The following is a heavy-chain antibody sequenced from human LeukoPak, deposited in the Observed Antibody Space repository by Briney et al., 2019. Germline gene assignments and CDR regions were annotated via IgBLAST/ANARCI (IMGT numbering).Heavy chain of an antibody. Sequence: SETLSLTCTVSGGSISSGGYYWSWIRQHPGKGLEWIGYIYYNGSTYYNPSLKSRVTISVDTSKNQFSLKLSSVTAADTAVYYCARSGVEMATIRAFDYWGQGTLVTVSS. CDR3: ARSGVEMATIRAFDY. CDR2: IYYNGST. D-gene: IGHD5-24*01. CDR1: GGSISSGGYY. V-gene: IGHV4-31*03. J-gene: IGHJ4*02.